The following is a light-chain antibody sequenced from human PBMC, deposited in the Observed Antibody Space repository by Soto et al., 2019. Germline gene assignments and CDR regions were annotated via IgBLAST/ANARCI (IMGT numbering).Light chain of an antibody. CDR1: QSVSIY. CDR3: QQRSNWPQLT. Sequence: EIVLTQSPATLSLSPGERATLSCRASQSVSIYLAWYQQRPGQAPRLLIYDASNRATGIPARFSGSGSGTDFTLTISSLEPEDFAVYYCQQRSNWPQLTFGGGTKVDIK. CDR2: DAS. V-gene: IGKV3-11*01. J-gene: IGKJ4*01.